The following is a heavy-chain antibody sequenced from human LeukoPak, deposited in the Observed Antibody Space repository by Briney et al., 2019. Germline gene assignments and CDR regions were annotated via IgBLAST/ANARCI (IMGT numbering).Heavy chain of an antibody. CDR2: INHSGST. D-gene: IGHD5-18*01. CDR3: ARANLYSYGLSY. V-gene: IGHV4-34*01. J-gene: IGHJ4*02. CDR1: GGSFSGYY. Sequence: ASETLSLTCAVYGGSFSGYYWSWIRQPPGKGLEWIGEINHSGSTNYNPSLKSRVTISVDTSKNQFSLKLSSVTAADTAVYYCARANLYSYGLSYWGQGTLVTVSS.